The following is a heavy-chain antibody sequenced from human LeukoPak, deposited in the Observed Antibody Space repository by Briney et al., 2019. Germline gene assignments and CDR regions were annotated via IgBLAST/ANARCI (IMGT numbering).Heavy chain of an antibody. D-gene: IGHD3-22*01. CDR3: ARTKTYYYDSSSYSFDY. CDR1: GGSISSYY. V-gene: IGHV4-4*07. CDR2: IYTSGST. Sequence: SETLSLTCAVSGGSISSYYWSWIRQPAGKGLEWIGRIYTSGSTNYNPSLKSRVTISVDTSKNQFSLKLSSVTAADTAVYYCARTKTYYYDSSSYSFDYWGQGTLVTVSS. J-gene: IGHJ4*02.